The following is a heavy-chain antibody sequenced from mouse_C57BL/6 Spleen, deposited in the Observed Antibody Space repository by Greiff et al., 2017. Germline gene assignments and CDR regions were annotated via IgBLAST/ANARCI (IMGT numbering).Heavy chain of an antibody. V-gene: IGHV1-81*01. CDR2: IYPRSGNT. J-gene: IGHJ2*01. Sequence: QVQLQQSGAELARPGASVKLSCKASGYTFTSYGISWVKQRTGQGLEWIGEIYPRSGNTYYNEKFKGKATLTADKSSSTAYMELRSLTSEDSAVXFCARKSIYYYGSSEDYFDYWGQGTTLTVSS. CDR3: ARKSIYYYGSSEDYFDY. CDR1: GYTFTSYG. D-gene: IGHD1-1*01.